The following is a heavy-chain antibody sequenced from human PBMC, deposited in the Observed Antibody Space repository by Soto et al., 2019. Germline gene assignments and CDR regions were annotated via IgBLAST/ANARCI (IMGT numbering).Heavy chain of an antibody. CDR1: GFTFSNAW. CDR3: ARLSAAGSPMSVYFDY. CDR2: IKSKTDGGTT. D-gene: IGHD6-13*01. Sequence: GGSLRLSCAASGFTFSNAWMSWVRQAPGKGLEWVGRIKSKTDGGTTDYAAPVKGRFTISRDDSKNTLYLQMNSLRAEDTAVYYCARLSAAGSPMSVYFDYLRHGTLVTVSS. V-gene: IGHV3-15*01. J-gene: IGHJ4*01.